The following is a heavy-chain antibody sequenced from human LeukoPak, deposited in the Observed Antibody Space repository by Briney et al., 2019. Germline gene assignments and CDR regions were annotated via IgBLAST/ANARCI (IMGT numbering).Heavy chain of an antibody. CDR1: GFTYSHHG. D-gene: IGHD3-10*01. Sequence: GGSLRLSCAASGFTYSHHGMHWVRQAPGKGLEWVSAISGSGGSTYYADSVKGRFTISRDNSKNTLYLQMNSLRAEDTAVYYCAKDLVRGGIDYWGQGTLVTVSS. J-gene: IGHJ4*02. V-gene: IGHV3-23*01. CDR2: ISGSGGST. CDR3: AKDLVRGGIDY.